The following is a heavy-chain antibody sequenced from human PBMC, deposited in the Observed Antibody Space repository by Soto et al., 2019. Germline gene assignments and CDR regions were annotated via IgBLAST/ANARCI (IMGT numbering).Heavy chain of an antibody. Sequence: VQLVESGGGLIQAGGSLRLSCAVSGFTVSNNFMMWVRQAPGKGLEWVSLIYSGGSISYADSVKGRFTISRDGTMNMLYLQMNSLTAEDTAVYYCARDGNGQSGSPHWGQGTLVTVSS. V-gene: IGHV3-53*02. CDR1: GFTVSNNF. CDR2: IYSGGSI. J-gene: IGHJ4*02. D-gene: IGHD1-26*01. CDR3: ARDGNGQSGSPH.